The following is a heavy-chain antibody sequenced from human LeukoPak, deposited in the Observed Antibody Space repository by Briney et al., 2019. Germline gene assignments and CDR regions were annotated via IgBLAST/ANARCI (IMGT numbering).Heavy chain of an antibody. V-gene: IGHV3-30*02. CDR2: IGHDGSTT. Sequence: PGGSLRLSCAVSGFTLSNYGMHWLRQAPGKGPEWVAFIGHDGSTTKYADSVKGRFTISRDSSKNSLHLQMNSLRAEDTAVYYCARAGSRNPPFDYWGQGTLVTVSS. J-gene: IGHJ4*02. CDR3: ARAGSRNPPFDY. CDR1: GFTLSNYG. D-gene: IGHD3-10*01.